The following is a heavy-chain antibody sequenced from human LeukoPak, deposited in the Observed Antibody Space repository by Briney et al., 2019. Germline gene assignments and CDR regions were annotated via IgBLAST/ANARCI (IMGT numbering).Heavy chain of an antibody. Sequence: PGGSLRLSCAASGFTFSSYGMHWVRQAPGKGLEWVAFIRYDGSNKYYADSVKGRFTISRDNSKNTLYLQMNSLRAEDTAVYYCAKRTAYYGSGFFDYWGQGTLVTVSS. V-gene: IGHV3-30*02. CDR1: GFTFSSYG. CDR2: IRYDGSNK. J-gene: IGHJ4*02. CDR3: AKRTAYYGSGFFDY. D-gene: IGHD3-10*01.